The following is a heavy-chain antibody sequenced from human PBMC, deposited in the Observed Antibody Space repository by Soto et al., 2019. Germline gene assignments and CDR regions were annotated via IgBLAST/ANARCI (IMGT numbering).Heavy chain of an antibody. D-gene: IGHD3-22*01. J-gene: IGHJ4*02. CDR2: ISAFNGNT. CDR3: ARDYYDSSGYYDHY. V-gene: IGHV1-18*04. Sequence: ASVKVSCKASGYTFTSYGISWVRQAPGQGLEWMGWISAFNGNTNYAQKLQGRVTMTTDTSTSTAYMELRSLRSDDTAVYYCARDYYDSSGYYDHYWGQGTLVTVSS. CDR1: GYTFTSYG.